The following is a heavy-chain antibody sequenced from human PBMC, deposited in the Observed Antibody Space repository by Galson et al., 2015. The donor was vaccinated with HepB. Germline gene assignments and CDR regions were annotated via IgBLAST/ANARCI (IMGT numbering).Heavy chain of an antibody. J-gene: IGHJ2*01. CDR3: ARDKVTIFGVVTLYFDL. CDR2: IIPIFGTA. D-gene: IGHD3-3*01. V-gene: IGHV1-69*06. CDR1: GGTFSSYA. Sequence: SVKVSCKASGGTFSSYAISWVRQAPGQGLEWMGGIIPIFGTANYAQKFQGRVTITADKSTSTAYMELSSLRSEDTAVYYCARDKVTIFGVVTLYFDLWGRGTLGTVSS.